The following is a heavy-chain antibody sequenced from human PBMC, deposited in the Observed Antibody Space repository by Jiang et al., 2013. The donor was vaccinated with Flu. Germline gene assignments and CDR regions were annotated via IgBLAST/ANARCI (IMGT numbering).Heavy chain of an antibody. J-gene: IGHJ4*02. CDR3: ASSSPRLDSTADFDF. Sequence: GPGLVKPSQTLSLTCTVSGASVSSGTYYWNWIRQSPGEGLEWIGYIHYSGGTFYNPSLQSRVIIYLDTSTNQVSLNLTSVTAADTAVYYCASSSPRLDSTADFDFWGQGTLVTVSS. V-gene: IGHV4-30-4*01. CDR2: IHYSGGT. CDR1: GASVSSGTYY. D-gene: IGHD3-9*01.